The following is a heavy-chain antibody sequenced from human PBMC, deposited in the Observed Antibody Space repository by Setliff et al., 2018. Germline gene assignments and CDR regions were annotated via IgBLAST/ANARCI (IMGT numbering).Heavy chain of an antibody. CDR2: FFNSGST. Sequence: PSETLSLTCDVSGDSINSGLYHWSWIRQPPGKGLEWIGYFFNSGSTNSNPSLKSRLTISVDASKNEFSLRLNSVTAADTAIYYCGRATYSWSTGKYYIDFWGKGTPVTVSS. D-gene: IGHD6-13*01. CDR3: GRATYSWSTGKYYIDF. CDR1: GDSINSGLYH. V-gene: IGHV4-61*01. J-gene: IGHJ6*03.